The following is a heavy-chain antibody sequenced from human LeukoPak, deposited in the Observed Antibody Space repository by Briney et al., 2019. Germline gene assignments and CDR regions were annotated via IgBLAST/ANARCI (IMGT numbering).Heavy chain of an antibody. CDR2: IDHSGST. J-gene: IGHJ4*02. V-gene: IGHV4-34*01. Sequence: GSLRLSCAASGFTFNTYSMNWVRQAPGKGLEWIGEIDHSGSTNYNPSLKSRVTISVDRANNQFSLKLSSVTAADTAFYYCARGRKGGSALWGQGTLVTVSS. CDR1: GFTFNTYS. CDR3: ARGRKGGSAL. D-gene: IGHD3-10*01.